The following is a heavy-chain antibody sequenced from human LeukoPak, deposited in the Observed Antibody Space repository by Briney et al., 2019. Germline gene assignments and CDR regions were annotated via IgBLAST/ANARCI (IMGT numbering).Heavy chain of an antibody. CDR3: ARDGSGEWPIGY. CDR2: IKYDGSEK. CDR1: GFTFSSKW. V-gene: IGHV3-7*01. J-gene: IGHJ4*02. Sequence: GGSLRLSCAASGFTFSSKWMSWVRQAPGKGLEWVANIKYDGSEKYYVDSVKGRFTISRDDAKNSLYLQMNSLRAEDTAVYYCARDGSGEWPIGYWGQGTLVTVSS. D-gene: IGHD3-10*01.